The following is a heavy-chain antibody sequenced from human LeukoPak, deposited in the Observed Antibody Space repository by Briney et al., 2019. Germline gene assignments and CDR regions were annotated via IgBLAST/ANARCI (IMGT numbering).Heavy chain of an antibody. CDR3: ARSIAARGFDY. Sequence: GGSLRLSCAASGFTFSSYSMNWVRQAPGKGLEWVSYISSSSSTIYYADSVKGRFTISRDNAKNSLYLQMNSLRAEDTAVYYCARSIAARGFDYWGQGTLVTVSS. CDR2: ISSSSSTI. V-gene: IGHV3-48*04. D-gene: IGHD6-6*01. J-gene: IGHJ4*02. CDR1: GFTFSSYS.